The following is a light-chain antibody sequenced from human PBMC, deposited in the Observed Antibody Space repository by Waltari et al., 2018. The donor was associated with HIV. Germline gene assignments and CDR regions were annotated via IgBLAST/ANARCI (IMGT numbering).Light chain of an antibody. J-gene: IGLJ1*01. CDR2: EGS. CDR1: SSDVGSNNL. Sequence: QSALTQPASVSGSPGQSITISCTGTSSDVGSNNLVSWYQQHPGKAPKVMIYEGSKRPSGVSNRFAGSKSGNTASLTISGLQAEDEADYYCCSYTGSSTRRPYVFGTGTKVTVL. V-gene: IGLV2-23*01. CDR3: CSYTGSSTRRPYV.